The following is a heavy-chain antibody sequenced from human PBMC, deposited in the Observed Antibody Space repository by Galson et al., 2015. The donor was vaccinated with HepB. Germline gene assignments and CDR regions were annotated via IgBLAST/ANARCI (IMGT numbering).Heavy chain of an antibody. D-gene: IGHD3-16*01. V-gene: IGHV1-18*04. CDR3: ARGGMGGMDV. Sequence: SVKVSCKASGYTFTSNGITWVRQAPGQGLEWMGWISPNNGNTNYAQKLRGRVTMTTDTSTSTDYVELRSLKSDDTAVYYCARGGMGGMDVWGQGTTVTVSS. CDR2: ISPNNGNT. CDR1: GYTFTSNG. J-gene: IGHJ6*02.